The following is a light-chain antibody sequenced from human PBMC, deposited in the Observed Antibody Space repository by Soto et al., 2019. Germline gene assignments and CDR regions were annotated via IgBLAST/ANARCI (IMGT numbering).Light chain of an antibody. Sequence: QSALTQPASVSGSPGQSITISCTGTSSDVGGYNYVSWYQQHPGKAPKLMIYDVSNRPSGVSNRFSGSKSGNTASLTISGLQAEDEADYYCSSYTSSSSLPYVFGTWTKVTVL. CDR3: SSYTSSSSLPYV. CDR1: SSDVGGYNY. V-gene: IGLV2-14*01. J-gene: IGLJ1*01. CDR2: DVS.